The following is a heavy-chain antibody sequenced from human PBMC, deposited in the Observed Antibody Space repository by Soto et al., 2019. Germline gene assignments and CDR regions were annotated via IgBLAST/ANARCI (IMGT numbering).Heavy chain of an antibody. D-gene: IGHD5-12*01. CDR3: ARQEMATSYYFDY. CDR2: IYYSGST. Sequence: QLQLQESGPGLVKPSETLSLTCTVSGGSISSGSYYWGWIRQPPGKGLDWIGSIYYSGSTYYNPSLKSRVTISVDTSKNQFSLKLSSVTAADTAVYYCARQEMATSYYFDYLGQGTLVTVSS. J-gene: IGHJ4*02. V-gene: IGHV4-39*01. CDR1: GGSISSGSYY.